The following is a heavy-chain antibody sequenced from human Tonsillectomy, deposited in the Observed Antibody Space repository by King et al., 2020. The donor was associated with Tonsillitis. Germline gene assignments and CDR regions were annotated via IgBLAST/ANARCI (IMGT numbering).Heavy chain of an antibody. CDR3: ARGPYTSGGWFDP. D-gene: IGHD6-25*01. Sequence: VQLVESGGGVVKPGGSLRLSCTASGFTFSDYYMSWIRQAPGKGLEWVSYISSRNSYRNYADSVKGRLTISRDNAKNSLYLQMNSLRAEDTAVYYCARGPYTSGGWFDPWGQGTLVTVSS. CDR2: ISSRNSYR. CDR1: GFTFSDYY. V-gene: IGHV3-11*05. J-gene: IGHJ5*02.